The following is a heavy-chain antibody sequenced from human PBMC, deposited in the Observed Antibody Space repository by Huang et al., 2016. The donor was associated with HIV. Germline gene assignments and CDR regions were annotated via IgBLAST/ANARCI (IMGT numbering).Heavy chain of an antibody. J-gene: IGHJ4*02. V-gene: IGHV4-34*02. CDR2: INHSGNT. Sequence: QVQLEQWGAGLLKASENLSLTCAVYGGSFSGYYWNWLRQAPGKGLEWVGEINHSGNTNYNPSLKSRVNMFVDTSKSQFSLYLTSLSAADTGTYFCARRYNSRRDYWGRGTLVTVHS. CDR3: ARRYNSRRDY. D-gene: IGHD3-22*01. CDR1: GGSFSGYY.